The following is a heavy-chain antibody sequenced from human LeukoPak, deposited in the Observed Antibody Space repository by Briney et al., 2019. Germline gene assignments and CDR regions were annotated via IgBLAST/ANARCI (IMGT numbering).Heavy chain of an antibody. CDR3: ARVGGRGYYYYYMDV. J-gene: IGHJ6*03. D-gene: IGHD3-16*01. V-gene: IGHV4-4*07. Sequence: PSETLSLTCTVSGGSISSYYWSWIRQPAGKGLEWIGRIYTSGSTNYNPSLKSRVTISVDTSKNQFSLKLSSVTAADTAVYYCARVGGRGYYYYYMDVWGKGTTVTVSS. CDR2: IYTSGST. CDR1: GGSISSYY.